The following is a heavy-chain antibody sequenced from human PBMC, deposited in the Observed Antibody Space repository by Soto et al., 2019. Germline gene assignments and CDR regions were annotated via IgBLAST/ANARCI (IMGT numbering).Heavy chain of an antibody. CDR3: TGSVTGTTAHVDY. CDR1: GFTFSGSA. J-gene: IGHJ4*02. V-gene: IGHV3-73*02. Sequence: EVQLVESGGGLVQPGGSLKLSCAASGFTFSGSAMHWVRQASGKGLEWVGRMRSKANSYATAYAASGKGRFTITRDDSKNTAYLQINSLDAEDTAVYYCTGSVTGTTAHVDYWGQGTLVTVSS. CDR2: MRSKANSYAT. D-gene: IGHD1-7*01.